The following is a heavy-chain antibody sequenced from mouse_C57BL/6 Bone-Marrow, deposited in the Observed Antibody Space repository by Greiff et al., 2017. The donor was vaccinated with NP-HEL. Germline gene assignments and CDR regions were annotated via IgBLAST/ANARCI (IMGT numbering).Heavy chain of an antibody. Sequence: QVQLQQSGAELVKPGASVKLSCKASGYTFTSYWMHWVKQRPGQGLEWIGMIHPNSGSNNYNEKFKSKATLTVEKSSSTAYMQLSSLTSEAAAVYYCARMCYRGYYSMYYWGQGTSVTVSS. CDR2: IHPNSGSN. J-gene: IGHJ4*01. V-gene: IGHV1-64*01. D-gene: IGHD2-14*01. CDR1: GYTFTSYW. CDR3: ARMCYRGYYSMYY.